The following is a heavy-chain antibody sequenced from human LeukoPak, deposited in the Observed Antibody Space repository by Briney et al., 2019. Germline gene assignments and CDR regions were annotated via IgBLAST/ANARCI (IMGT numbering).Heavy chain of an antibody. CDR1: GDSFSGYY. J-gene: IGHJ1*01. CDR2: ISESGTT. Sequence: SETLSLTCAVYGDSFSGYYWSWVRQPPGKGLEWVGEISESGTTNYNPSLKSRVAISVDTSKNQFSLKLSSVTAADTAVYYCAREGYCSSTSCYNGVEYFQHWGQGTLVTVSS. CDR3: AREGYCSSTSCYNGVEYFQH. D-gene: IGHD2-2*02. V-gene: IGHV4-34*01.